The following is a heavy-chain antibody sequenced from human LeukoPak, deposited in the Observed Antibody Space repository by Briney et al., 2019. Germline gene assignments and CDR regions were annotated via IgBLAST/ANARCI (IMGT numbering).Heavy chain of an antibody. J-gene: IGHJ4*02. CDR1: GFTFSSYA. CDR3: ARQESMVKRPFDY. CDR2: ISYDGSNK. Sequence: GGSLRLSCAASGFTFSSYAMHWVRQAPGKGLEWVAVISYDGSNKYYADSVKGRFTISRDNSKNTLYLQMNSLRAEDTAVYYCARQESMVKRPFDYWGQGTLVTVSS. V-gene: IGHV3-30-3*01. D-gene: IGHD4/OR15-4a*01.